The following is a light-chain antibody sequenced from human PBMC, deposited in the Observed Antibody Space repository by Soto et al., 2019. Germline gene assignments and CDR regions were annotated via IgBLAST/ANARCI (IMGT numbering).Light chain of an antibody. V-gene: IGKV1-39*01. CDR1: QSLVYSDGTTY. CDR3: QQSYSTPIS. J-gene: IGKJ5*01. CDR2: TAS. Sequence: MTQSPLSLPVTLGQPASISCRSSQSLVYSDGTTYLNWYQQKPGKAPNLLMYTASNLQSGVPSRFSGSGSGTDFTLTISSLQPEEFATYYCQQSYSTPISFGQGTRLEIK.